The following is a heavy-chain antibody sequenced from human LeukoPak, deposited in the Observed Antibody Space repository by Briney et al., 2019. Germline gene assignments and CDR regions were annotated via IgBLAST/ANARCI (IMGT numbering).Heavy chain of an antibody. Sequence: GGSLRLSCAASGFTLNTYAMSWVRQAPGKGLECVSTISGSGTNTYYTDSVKGRFTISRDSSKNTLFLQMNSLRAEDTAVYFCAKGREAYSGSYTLFDSWGQGTLVTVSS. V-gene: IGHV3-23*01. CDR1: GFTLNTYA. CDR2: ISGSGTNT. CDR3: AKGREAYSGSYTLFDS. J-gene: IGHJ4*02. D-gene: IGHD1-26*01.